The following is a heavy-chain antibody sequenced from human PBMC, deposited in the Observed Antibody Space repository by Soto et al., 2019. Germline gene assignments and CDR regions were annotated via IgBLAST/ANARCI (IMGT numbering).Heavy chain of an antibody. D-gene: IGHD3-22*01. CDR2: IYPGDSDT. CDR1: GYSFTSYW. CDR3: ATAYDSSGYYYVVYAFDI. V-gene: IGHV5-51*01. J-gene: IGHJ3*02. Sequence: ESLKISCKGSGYSFTSYWIGWVRQMPGKGLEWMGIIYPGDSDTRYSPSFQGQVTISADKSISTAYLQWSSLKASDTAMYYCATAYDSSGYYYVVYAFDIWGQGTMVTISS.